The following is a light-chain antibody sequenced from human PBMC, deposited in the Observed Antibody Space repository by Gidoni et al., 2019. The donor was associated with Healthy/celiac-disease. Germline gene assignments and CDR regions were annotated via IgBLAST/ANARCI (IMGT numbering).Light chain of an antibody. CDR2: GAS. V-gene: IGKV3-20*01. Sequence: IVLTQSPGTLSLSPGERATLPCRAIQSVSSSYLAWYQQKPGQAPRLLIYGASSRANGLPDRFSGSRSGTEVPLTISRLEPEDFAVYYCQQYGSSPPTFGQGTKLEIK. CDR3: QQYGSSPPT. CDR1: QSVSSSY. J-gene: IGKJ2*01.